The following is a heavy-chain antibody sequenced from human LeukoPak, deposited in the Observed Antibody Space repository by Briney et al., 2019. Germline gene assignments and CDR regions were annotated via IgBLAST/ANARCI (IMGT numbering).Heavy chain of an antibody. CDR3: ARDRSSVLY. Sequence: ASVKVSCKASGYSFTGYYIHWVRQAPGQGLEWMGWINPNSGGTSYAQKFQGRVTMTSDTSISTGYMELSRLSSDDTAVYYCARDRSSVLYWGQGTLVTVSS. D-gene: IGHD6-19*01. CDR1: GYSFTGYY. J-gene: IGHJ4*02. V-gene: IGHV1-2*02. CDR2: INPNSGGT.